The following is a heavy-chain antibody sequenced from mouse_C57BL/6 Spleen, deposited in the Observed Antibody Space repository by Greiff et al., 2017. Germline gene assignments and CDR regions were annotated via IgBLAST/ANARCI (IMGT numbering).Heavy chain of an antibody. CDR3: ARENYYGSRGFAG. V-gene: IGHV1-82*01. CDR2: IYPGGGDT. CDR1: GYAFSSSW. J-gene: IGHJ3*01. D-gene: IGHD1-1*01. Sequence: QVQLQQSGPELVKPGASVKISCKASGYAFSSSWMNWVKQRPGKGLEWIGRIYPGGGDTNYNGKFKGKATLTADKSSSTAYMQLSSLTSEDSAVYFCARENYYGSRGFAGWGQGTLVTVSA.